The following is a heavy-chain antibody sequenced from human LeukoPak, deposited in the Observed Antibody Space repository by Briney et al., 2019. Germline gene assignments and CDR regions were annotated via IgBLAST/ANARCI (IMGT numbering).Heavy chain of an antibody. V-gene: IGHV1-69*13. CDR3: ARVTGGRYCSTTSCYMRGWFDP. J-gene: IGHJ5*02. CDR1: GGTFSSYA. CDR2: IIPVFGTS. Sequence: SVKVSCKASGGTFSSYAISWVRQAPGQGLEWMGGIIPVFGTSNYAQKFQGRVTITADESTRTAYMELSGLRSEDTAVYYCARVTGGRYCSTTSCYMRGWFDPWGQGTLVTVSS. D-gene: IGHD2-2*02.